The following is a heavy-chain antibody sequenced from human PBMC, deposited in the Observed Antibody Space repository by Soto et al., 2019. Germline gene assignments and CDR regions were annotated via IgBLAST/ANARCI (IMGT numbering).Heavy chain of an antibody. CDR3: ARNPAKYCSGGSCYSTYFDY. CDR2: IWYDGSNK. J-gene: IGHJ4*02. D-gene: IGHD2-15*01. Sequence: XGSLRLSCAAAGVTLSSYGMHWVRQAPGRGLEWVAVIWYDGSNKYYADSVKGRFTISRDNSKNTLYLQMNSPRAEDTAVYYCARNPAKYCSGGSCYSTYFDYWGQGTLVTVSS. CDR1: GVTLSSYG. V-gene: IGHV3-33*01.